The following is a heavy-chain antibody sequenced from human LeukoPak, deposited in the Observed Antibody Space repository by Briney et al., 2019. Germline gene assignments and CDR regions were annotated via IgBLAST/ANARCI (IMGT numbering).Heavy chain of an antibody. Sequence: RGSLRLSCAASGFTFSRYSMNWVRQAPGKGLQWVSYIESYSRIIHYADSVKGRFTISRDGAKNSLYLQMNSLRAEDTAMYYCARQGPYGDLDYWGQGTLVTVSS. CDR3: ARQGPYGDLDY. V-gene: IGHV3-48*01. J-gene: IGHJ4*02. D-gene: IGHD4-17*01. CDR2: IESYSRII. CDR1: GFTFSRYS.